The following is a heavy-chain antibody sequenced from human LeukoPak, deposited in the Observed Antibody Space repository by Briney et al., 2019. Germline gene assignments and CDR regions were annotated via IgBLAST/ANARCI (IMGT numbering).Heavy chain of an antibody. Sequence: ASVKVSCKASGYTFTSYDINWVRQATGQGLEWMGWMNPNSGNTGYAQKFQGRVTVTRNTSISTAYMELSSLRSEDTAVYYCARGRLARRQRGYSGYGGDNWFDPWGQGTLVTVSS. CDR1: GYTFTSYD. V-gene: IGHV1-8*01. J-gene: IGHJ5*02. CDR3: ARGRLARRQRGYSGYGGDNWFDP. D-gene: IGHD5-12*01. CDR2: MNPNSGNT.